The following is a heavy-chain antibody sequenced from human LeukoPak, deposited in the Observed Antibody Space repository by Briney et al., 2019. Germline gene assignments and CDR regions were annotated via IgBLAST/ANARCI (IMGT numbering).Heavy chain of an antibody. CDR1: GFTFSSYS. Sequence: GGSLRLSCAASGFTFSSYSMTWVRQAPGKGLEWVSYIRSSTNTIYYGESVKGRFTISRDNAQNSLYLQMSSLRDDDTAVYYCARDRTFKDAFDLWGQGTMVAVSS. CDR3: ARDRTFKDAFDL. J-gene: IGHJ3*01. CDR2: IRSSTNTI. V-gene: IGHV3-48*02. D-gene: IGHD1-1*01.